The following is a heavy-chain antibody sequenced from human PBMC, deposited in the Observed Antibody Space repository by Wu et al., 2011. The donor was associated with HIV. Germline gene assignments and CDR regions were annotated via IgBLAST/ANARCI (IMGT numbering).Heavy chain of an antibody. J-gene: IGHJ4*02. CDR1: GGTFSSYA. CDR3: ARVPDGYNYYYFDY. D-gene: IGHD5-24*01. Sequence: QVQLVQSGAEVKKPGSSVKVSCKASGGTFSSYAISWVRQAPGQGLEWMGRIIPVFGSANSAQKFQGRVTITADESTSTAYMELSSLRSEDTAVYYCARVPDGYNYYYFDYWGQGTLVTVSS. CDR2: IIPVFGSA. V-gene: IGHV1-69*18.